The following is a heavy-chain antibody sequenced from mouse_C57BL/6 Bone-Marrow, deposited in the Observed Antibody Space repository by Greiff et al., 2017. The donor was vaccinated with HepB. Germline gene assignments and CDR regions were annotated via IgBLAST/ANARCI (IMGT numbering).Heavy chain of an antibody. CDR1: GFSLTSYG. CDR3: ARPYLWYFDV. CDR2: IWSGGST. V-gene: IGHV2-2*01. D-gene: IGHD5-5*01. Sequence: VQLQQSGPGLVQPSQSLSISCTASGFSLTSYGVHWVRQSPGKGLEWLGVIWSGGSTDYNAAFISRLSISKDNSTSQVFFKMNSLQADDTAIYYCARPYLWYFDVWAQGPRSPSPQ. J-gene: IGHJ1*03.